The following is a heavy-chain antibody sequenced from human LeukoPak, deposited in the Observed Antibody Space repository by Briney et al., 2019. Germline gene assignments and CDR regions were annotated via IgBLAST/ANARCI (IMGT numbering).Heavy chain of an antibody. J-gene: IGHJ6*03. V-gene: IGHV4-59*08. CDR1: GDSISSSS. D-gene: IGHD2/OR15-2a*01. CDR3: ARRIFSGLFCPLLYSYMDV. Sequence: PSETLSLTCTVSGDSISSSSWTWIRQSPGKGLESLGFIYNHGKTKYKSSFEGRITMSVDTSKSHFSLTLSSVTAADTAVYYCARRIFSGLFCPLLYSYMDVWGKGTAVIVS. CDR2: IYNHGKT.